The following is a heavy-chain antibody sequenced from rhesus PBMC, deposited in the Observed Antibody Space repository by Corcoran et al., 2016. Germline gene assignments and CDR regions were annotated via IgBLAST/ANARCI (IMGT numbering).Heavy chain of an antibody. D-gene: IGHD5-24*01. CDR1: GFTFSSYV. Sequence: EVQLVESGGGLVKPGGSLRLSCVASGFTFSSYVMHWVRQAPGKGLEGVSVIRESGGTTYYADSVKGRFTISRDNAKNSLFLKMNSLRAEDTAVYYCTRVGEGGYTYYFDYWDQGVLVTVSS. J-gene: IGHJ4*01. V-gene: IGHV3-100*01. CDR3: TRVGEGGYTYYFDY. CDR2: IRESGGTT.